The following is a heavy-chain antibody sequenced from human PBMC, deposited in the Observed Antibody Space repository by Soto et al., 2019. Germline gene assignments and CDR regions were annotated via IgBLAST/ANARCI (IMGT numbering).Heavy chain of an antibody. CDR1: GLTFLNFG. CDR2: ISHDSRDK. V-gene: IGHV3-30*03. J-gene: IGHJ4*02. CDR3: ALTRRSSLLDGPGPGFEH. D-gene: IGHD1-1*01. Sequence: WESLSLSCAASGLTFLNFGMHCFRQSPLKWLQWLAVISHDSRDKRFAYSMQCLNGIARDNAKKTSYLEMSSLRPEDTALYDCALTRRSSLLDGPGPGFEHWGRGTLVTVSS.